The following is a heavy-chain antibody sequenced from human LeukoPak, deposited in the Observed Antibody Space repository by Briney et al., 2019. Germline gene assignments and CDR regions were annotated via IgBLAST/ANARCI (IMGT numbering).Heavy chain of an antibody. D-gene: IGHD2-2*01. V-gene: IGHV4-4*07. Sequence: SETLSLTCTVSGGSISSYYWSWIRQPAGKGLECIGRIYTSGSTNYNPSLKSRVTMSVDTSKNQFSLKLSSVTAADTAVYYCAISLGYCSSTSCYWDDYWGQGTLVTVSS. CDR3: AISLGYCSSTSCYWDDY. J-gene: IGHJ4*02. CDR1: GGSISSYY. CDR2: IYTSGST.